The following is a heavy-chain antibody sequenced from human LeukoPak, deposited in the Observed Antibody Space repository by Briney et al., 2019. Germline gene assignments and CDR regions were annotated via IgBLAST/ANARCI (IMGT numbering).Heavy chain of an antibody. J-gene: IGHJ4*02. CDR3: ARWLQSLAYFDH. CDR2: IYSGGST. CDR1: GFTLSSNY. D-gene: IGHD5-24*01. V-gene: IGHV3-53*01. Sequence: PGGSLRLSCAASGFTLSSNYMSWVRQAPGKGLEWVSVIYSGGSTNYAESVKGRFTISRDNSKNTLYLQMNSLRAEDTAVYYCARWLQSLAYFDHWGQGTLVTVSS.